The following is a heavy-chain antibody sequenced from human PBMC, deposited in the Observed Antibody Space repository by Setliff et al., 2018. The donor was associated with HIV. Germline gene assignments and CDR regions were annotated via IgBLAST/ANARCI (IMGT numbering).Heavy chain of an antibody. D-gene: IGHD3-16*01. J-gene: IGHJ4*02. CDR3: VRDWHSSAWGKVGDY. CDR2: IIQDESAK. Sequence: GGSLSLSCAASGFTISSHQMSWVRQAPGKGLEWVAKIIQDESAKYYVDSEKGRFTITRGDAKNSLYLQMNRLGGEDTAVYCVRDWHSSAWGKVGDYWGQGTLVTVSS. V-gene: IGHV3-7*03. CDR1: GFTISSHQ.